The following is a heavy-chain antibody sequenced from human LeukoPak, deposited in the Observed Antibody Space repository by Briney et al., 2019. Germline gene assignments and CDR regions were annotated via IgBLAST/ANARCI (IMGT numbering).Heavy chain of an antibody. Sequence: GGSLRFSCAASGFTFSDYYMSWVRQAPGKGLEWVSYITMNSVRIYADSVKGRFTISRDNDKNSVYLQMNTLRDEDTAVYYCTRGRYQFLGPNDCWGQGSQVTVSS. CDR1: GFTFSDYY. V-gene: IGHV3-69-1*01. D-gene: IGHD2-2*01. CDR2: ITMNSVR. CDR3: TRGRYQFLGPNDC. J-gene: IGHJ4*02.